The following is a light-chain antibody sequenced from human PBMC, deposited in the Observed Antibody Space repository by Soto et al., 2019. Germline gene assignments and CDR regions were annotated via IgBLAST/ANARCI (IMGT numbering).Light chain of an antibody. CDR3: CSYAGSTTFYV. Sequence: SVLTQPASVSESPGQSITISCTGTSNDFESYKLVSWYQQHPDKAPKLIIYEGNKRPSGVSNRFSGSKSGNTASLTISGLQAEDDADYYCCSYAGSTTFYVFGNGTKVTVL. V-gene: IGLV2-23*01. CDR2: EGN. CDR1: SNDFESYKL. J-gene: IGLJ1*01.